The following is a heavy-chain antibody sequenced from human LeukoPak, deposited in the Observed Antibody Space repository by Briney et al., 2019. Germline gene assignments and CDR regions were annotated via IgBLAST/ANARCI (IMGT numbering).Heavy chain of an antibody. J-gene: IGHJ4*02. V-gene: IGHV3-21*01. CDR2: ISSSSSYI. Sequence: GGSLRLSCAASGFTFSSYSMNWVSQAPGKGVEWVSSISSSSSYIYYADSVKGRFTISRDNAKNSLYLQMNSLRAEDTAVYYCARANGYNSGVLDYWGQGTLVTVSS. CDR3: ARANGYNSGVLDY. CDR1: GFTFSSYS. D-gene: IGHD5-24*01.